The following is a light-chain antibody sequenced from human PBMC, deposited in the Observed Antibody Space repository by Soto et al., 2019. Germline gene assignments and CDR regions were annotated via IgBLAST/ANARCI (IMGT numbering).Light chain of an antibody. Sequence: DVVMTQSPLSLPVTLGQPASISCRSSQSLVYTDGNTYLSWFQQRPGQPPRRLIYKVSNRDSGVPDRFNGSGSVTDFSLKISRVVAEDVGVYYCMQGTHLPSLTFGHGTNVHIK. J-gene: IGKJ1*01. CDR1: QSLVYTDGNTY. CDR2: KVS. V-gene: IGKV2-30*01. CDR3: MQGTHLPSLT.